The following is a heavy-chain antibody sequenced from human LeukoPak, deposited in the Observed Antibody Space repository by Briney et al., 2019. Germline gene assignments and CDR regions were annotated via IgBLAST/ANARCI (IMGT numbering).Heavy chain of an antibody. CDR3: ARVHSLVGATDYFDY. Sequence: ASETLSLTCTVSGGSISSYYWSWIRQPAGKGLEWIGRIYTSGSTNYNPSLKSRVTTSVDTSKNQFSLKLSSVTAADTAVYYCARVHSLVGATDYFDYWGQGTLVTVSS. CDR1: GGSISSYY. V-gene: IGHV4-4*07. D-gene: IGHD1-26*01. CDR2: IYTSGST. J-gene: IGHJ4*02.